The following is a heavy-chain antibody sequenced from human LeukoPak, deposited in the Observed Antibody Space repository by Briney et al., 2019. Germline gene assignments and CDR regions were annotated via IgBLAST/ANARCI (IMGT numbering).Heavy chain of an antibody. CDR1: DDSITMYY. Sequence: SETLSLTCSVSDDSITMYYWSWIRQPPGKGLEWIGYIYYSGSTNYNPSLKRRVTISIDTSKNQFSLMLSSVTAADTAVYYCARDWGSGYDSRFDPWGQGTLVTISS. CDR3: ARDWGSGYDSRFDP. D-gene: IGHD5-12*01. J-gene: IGHJ5*02. V-gene: IGHV4-59*12. CDR2: IYYSGST.